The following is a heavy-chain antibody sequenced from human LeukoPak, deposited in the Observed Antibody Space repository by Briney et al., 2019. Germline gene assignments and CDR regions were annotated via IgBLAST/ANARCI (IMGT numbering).Heavy chain of an antibody. CDR1: GFTFSSYA. V-gene: IGHV3-23*01. Sequence: PGGSLRLSCAASGFTFSSYAMSWVRQAPGKGLEWVSAISGSGGSTYYADSVKGRFTISRDNSKNTLYLQMNSLRAGDTAVYYCARGLDSSGSYFDYWGQGTLVTVSS. J-gene: IGHJ4*02. D-gene: IGHD3-22*01. CDR2: ISGSGGST. CDR3: ARGLDSSGSYFDY.